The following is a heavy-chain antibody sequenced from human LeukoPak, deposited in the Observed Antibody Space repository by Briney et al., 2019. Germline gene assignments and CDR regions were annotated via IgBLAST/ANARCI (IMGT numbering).Heavy chain of an antibody. CDR3: ATDDSGSYYPFDY. Sequence: SVKVSCKASGGTFSSYAISWVRQAPGQGLEWMGRIIPIFGIANYAQKFQGRVTITADKSTSTAYMELSSLRSEDTAVYYCATDDSGSYYPFDYWGQGTLVSVSS. D-gene: IGHD1-26*01. V-gene: IGHV1-69*04. CDR1: GGTFSSYA. J-gene: IGHJ4*02. CDR2: IIPIFGIA.